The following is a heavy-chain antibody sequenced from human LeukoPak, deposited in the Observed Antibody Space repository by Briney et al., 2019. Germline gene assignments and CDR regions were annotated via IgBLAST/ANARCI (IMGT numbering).Heavy chain of an antibody. V-gene: IGHV3-74*01. CDR3: ARVGAYYYDSSGYWDYFDY. CDR1: AFTFNNYW. J-gene: IGHJ4*02. Sequence: QSGGSLRLSCVASAFTFNNYWMHWVRQAPGKGLVWVSRIKGDGSSTNYAGSVRGRFTISRDNAKNSLYLQMNSLRAEDTAVYYCARVGAYYYDSSGYWDYFDYWGQGTLVTVSS. D-gene: IGHD3-22*01. CDR2: IKGDGSST.